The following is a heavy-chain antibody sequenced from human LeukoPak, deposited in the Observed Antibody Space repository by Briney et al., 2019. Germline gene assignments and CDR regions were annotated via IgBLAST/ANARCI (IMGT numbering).Heavy chain of an antibody. CDR1: GGSISSYY. V-gene: IGHV4-59*12. Sequence: SETLSLTCTVSGGSISSYYWSWIRQPPGKGLEWIGYIYYSGSTNYNPSLKSRVTISVDTSKNQFSLKLSSVTAADTAVYYCARRAVSSSNRTPFDYWGQGTLVTVSS. CDR3: ARRAVSSSNRTPFDY. D-gene: IGHD1-14*01. CDR2: IYYSGST. J-gene: IGHJ4*02.